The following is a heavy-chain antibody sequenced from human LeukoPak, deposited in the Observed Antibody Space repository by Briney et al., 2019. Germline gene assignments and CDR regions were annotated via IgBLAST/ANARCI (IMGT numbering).Heavy chain of an antibody. CDR3: ASGSSFLDY. Sequence: GGSLRLSCAASGFSFRSYGMSWVRQAPGKGLEWVANIKEDGSEKYYVDSVKGRFTSSRDNAKKTLYLQLSRLRAEDTAMYYCASGSSFLDYWGQGTLVTVSS. D-gene: IGHD3-10*01. V-gene: IGHV3-7*01. CDR1: GFSFRSYG. CDR2: IKEDGSEK. J-gene: IGHJ4*02.